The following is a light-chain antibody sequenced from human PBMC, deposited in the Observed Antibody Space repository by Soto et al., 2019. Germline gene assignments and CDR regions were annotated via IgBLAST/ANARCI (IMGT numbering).Light chain of an antibody. CDR1: GSDIGGYKY. V-gene: IGLV2-14*01. CDR2: EVT. CDR3: SSYTSSSTYV. Sequence: QSVLTQPASVSGSPGQSITISCTGTGSDIGGYKYVSWYQQHPGKAPKLILYEVTNRPSGVPDRFSGSKSGNTASLTISGLDADDEADYHCSSYTSSSTYVFGTGTKVTVL. J-gene: IGLJ1*01.